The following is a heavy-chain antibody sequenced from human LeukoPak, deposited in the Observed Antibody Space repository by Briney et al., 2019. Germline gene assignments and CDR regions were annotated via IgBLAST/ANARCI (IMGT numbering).Heavy chain of an antibody. CDR2: IYYSGNT. V-gene: IGHV4-30-4*08. Sequence: SETLSLTCTVSGGSISSGDHFWSWIRQTPGKGLEWIGYIYYSGNTYYNPSLKGRVSISVDTSKNQFSLKLRSVTAADTAVYYRARVVGDVLTGYYYYFDYWGQGTLVTVSS. D-gene: IGHD3-9*01. J-gene: IGHJ4*02. CDR1: GGSISSGDHF. CDR3: ARVVGDVLTGYYYYFDY.